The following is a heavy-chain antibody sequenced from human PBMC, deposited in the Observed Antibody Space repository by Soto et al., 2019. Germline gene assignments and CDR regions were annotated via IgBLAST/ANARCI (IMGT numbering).Heavy chain of an antibody. V-gene: IGHV3-30-3*01. CDR1: GFTFSSYA. CDR2: ISYDGSNK. D-gene: IGHD3-3*01. Sequence: VQLVESGGGVVQPGRSLRLSCAASGFTFSSYAMHWVRQAPGKGLEWVAVISYDGSNKYYADSVKGRFTISRDNSKNTLYLQMNSLRAEDTAVYYCARGDDFWSGFRLYYYGMDVWGQGTTVTVSS. J-gene: IGHJ6*02. CDR3: ARGDDFWSGFRLYYYGMDV.